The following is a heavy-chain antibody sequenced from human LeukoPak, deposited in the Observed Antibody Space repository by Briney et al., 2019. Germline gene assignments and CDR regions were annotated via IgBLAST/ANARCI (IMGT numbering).Heavy chain of an antibody. CDR3: GRADLPPGDSSGWYGGGDYYFDY. D-gene: IGHD6-19*01. J-gene: IGHJ4*02. CDR2: ISSSSSYI. Sequence: GGSLRLSCAASGFTFSSYSMNWVRQAPGKGLEWVSSISSSSSYIYYPGSRKGRFTIPRGNAKNSLYLQMNSLGAEETAVYYCGRADLPPGDSSGWYGGGDYYFDYWGQGTLVTVSS. CDR1: GFTFSSYS. V-gene: IGHV3-21*01.